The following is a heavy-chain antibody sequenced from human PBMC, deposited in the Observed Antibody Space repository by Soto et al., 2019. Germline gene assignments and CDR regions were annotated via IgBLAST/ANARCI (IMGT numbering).Heavy chain of an antibody. Sequence: PGESLKISCKGSGYSFTSYWISWVRQMPGKGLEWMGRIDPSDSYTNYSPSFQGHVTISADKSISTAYLQWSSLKASDAAMYYCARLGVYDILTGYSPDVWGQGTTVTVSS. CDR2: IDPSDSYT. V-gene: IGHV5-10-1*01. CDR3: ARLGVYDILTGYSPDV. D-gene: IGHD3-9*01. CDR1: GYSFTSYW. J-gene: IGHJ6*02.